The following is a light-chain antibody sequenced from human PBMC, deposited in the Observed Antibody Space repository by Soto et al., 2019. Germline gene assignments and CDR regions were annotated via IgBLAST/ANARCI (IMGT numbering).Light chain of an antibody. CDR3: QQYYSTPGLT. CDR1: QSALYSSNNKNY. CDR2: WAS. Sequence: DIVMTQSPDSLAVSLGERATINCKSSQSALYSSNNKNYLAWYQQKPGQPPKLLIYWASTRESGVPDRFSGSGSGTDFTLTITSLQAEDVAVYYCQQYYSTPGLTFGGGTKVEIK. V-gene: IGKV4-1*01. J-gene: IGKJ4*01.